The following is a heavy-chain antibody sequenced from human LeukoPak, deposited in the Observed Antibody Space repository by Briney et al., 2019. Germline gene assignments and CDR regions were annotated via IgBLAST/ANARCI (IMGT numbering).Heavy chain of an antibody. V-gene: IGHV4-34*01. CDR3: ARHLGYSYVFSYYYYYMDV. CDR2: INHSGST. Sequence: SETLSLTCAVYGGSFSGYYWSWIRQPPGKGLEWIGEINHSGSTNYNPSLKSRVTISVDTSKNQFSLKLSSVTAADTAVYYCARHLGYSYVFSYYYYYMDVWGKGTTVT. J-gene: IGHJ6*03. CDR1: GGSFSGYY. D-gene: IGHD5-18*01.